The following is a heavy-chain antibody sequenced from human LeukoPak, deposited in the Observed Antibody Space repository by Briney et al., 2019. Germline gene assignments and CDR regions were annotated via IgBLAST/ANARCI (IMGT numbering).Heavy chain of an antibody. CDR1: GYTFINNW. V-gene: IGHV1-46*01. CDR2: INPTGTTT. CDR3: ARDNSVGDIAWWFDP. D-gene: IGHD3-10*01. Sequence: GASVKVSCKASGYTFINNWMHWVRQAPGQGLEWVGLINPTGTTTLYAQKFQGRVTLTRDMSTSTDHMELRSLKSEDTAVYYCARDNSVGDIAWWFDPWGQGTLVTVSS. J-gene: IGHJ5*02.